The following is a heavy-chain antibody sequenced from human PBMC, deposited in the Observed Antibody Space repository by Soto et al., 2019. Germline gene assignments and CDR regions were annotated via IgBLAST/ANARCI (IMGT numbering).Heavy chain of an antibody. CDR1: GFTFNNAW. D-gene: IGHD3-9*01. J-gene: IGHJ4*02. V-gene: IGHV3-15*07. Sequence: EVQLVESGGGLVKPGGSLRLSCAASGFTFNNAWMNWVRQAPGKGLEWVGRVKSKADRGTTDYAAPVKGRFTISRDDSKNTLYLQMNSLKTDDTAVYYCTIFDWSRGIRGLWGQGTLVTVSS. CDR3: TIFDWSRGIRGL. CDR2: VKSKADRGTT.